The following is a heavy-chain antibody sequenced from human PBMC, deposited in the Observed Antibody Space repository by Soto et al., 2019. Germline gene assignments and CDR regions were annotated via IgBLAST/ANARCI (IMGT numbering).Heavy chain of an antibody. CDR2: IYESGSS. J-gene: IGHJ6*02. D-gene: IGHD3-10*01. CDR3: ARAGRSGYYYYYGMDV. CDR1: GGSISGYY. Sequence: SETLSLTCTASGGSISGYYWSWIRQPPGKGLEWIGYIYESGSSNYNPSLKSRVSMSVDTSKNQFSLNLNSVTAADTAVYFCARAGRSGYYYYYGMDVWGLGTTVTGSS. V-gene: IGHV4-59*01.